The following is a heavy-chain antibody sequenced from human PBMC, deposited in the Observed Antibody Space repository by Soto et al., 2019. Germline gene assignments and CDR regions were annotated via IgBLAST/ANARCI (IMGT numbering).Heavy chain of an antibody. CDR1: GFTFSSYS. CDR3: ARDFDAYCSSTSCYAFDI. Sequence: GGSLRLSCAASGFTFSSYSMNWVRQAPGKGLEWVSSISSSSSYIYYADSVKGRFTISRDNAKNSLYLQMNSLRAEDTAVYYCARDFDAYCSSTSCYAFDIWGQGTMVTVSS. CDR2: ISSSSSYI. D-gene: IGHD2-2*01. J-gene: IGHJ3*02. V-gene: IGHV3-21*01.